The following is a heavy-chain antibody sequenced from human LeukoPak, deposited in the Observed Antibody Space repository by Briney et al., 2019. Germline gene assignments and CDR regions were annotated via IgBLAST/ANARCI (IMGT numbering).Heavy chain of an antibody. Sequence: KPSETLSLTCTVSGGSVSSGSYYWSWIRQPPGKGLEWIGYIYYSGSTNYNPSLKSRVTISVDTSKNQFSLKLSSVPAADTAVYSCASGPLDGSYYGAAGDYWGQGTLVTVSS. CDR2: IYYSGST. CDR3: ASGPLDGSYYGAAGDY. V-gene: IGHV4-61*01. D-gene: IGHD1-26*01. J-gene: IGHJ4*02. CDR1: GGSVSSGSYY.